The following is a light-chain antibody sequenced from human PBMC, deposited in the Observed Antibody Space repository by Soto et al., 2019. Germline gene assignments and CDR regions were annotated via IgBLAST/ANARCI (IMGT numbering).Light chain of an antibody. J-gene: IGKJ1*01. V-gene: IGKV1-5*03. CDR3: QQRSNWPRT. Sequence: DIQMTQSPSTPSASVGDRVTITCRASQSISSWLAWYQQKPGKAPKLLIYKASSLESGVPSRFSGSGSGTDFTLTISSLEPEDFAVYYCQQRSNWPRTFGQGTKVDIK. CDR1: QSISSW. CDR2: KAS.